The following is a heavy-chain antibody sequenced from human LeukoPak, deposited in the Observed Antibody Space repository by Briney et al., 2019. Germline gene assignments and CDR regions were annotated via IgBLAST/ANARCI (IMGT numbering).Heavy chain of an antibody. V-gene: IGHV4-4*02. CDR1: GGSISSSNW. CDR2: IYHSGST. J-gene: IGHJ4*02. CDR3: ARVIATGIAAAADPHFDY. Sequence: PSGTLSLTCAVSGGSISSSNWWSWVRQPPGKGLEWIGEIYHSGSTNYNPSLKSRVTISVDKSKNQFSLKLSSVTAADTAVYYCARVIATGIAAAADPHFDYWGQGTLVTVSS. D-gene: IGHD6-13*01.